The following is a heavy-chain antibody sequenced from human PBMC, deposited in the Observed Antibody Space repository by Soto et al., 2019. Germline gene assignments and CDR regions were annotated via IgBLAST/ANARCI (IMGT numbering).Heavy chain of an antibody. CDR1: GFPFGSHG. CDR3: ARDVAATGAARWLDP. CDR2: IWYDGSHK. J-gene: IGHJ5*02. D-gene: IGHD6-13*01. V-gene: IGHV3-33*01. Sequence: QVQVVESGGGVVQSGRSLRLSCEASGFPFGSHGMHWVRQAPGKGLEWVAFIWYDGSHKDYAASVRGRFTISKDDSKNTLYREMDNLRGEDTAIYYCARDVAATGAARWLDPWGQGTLVSVSS.